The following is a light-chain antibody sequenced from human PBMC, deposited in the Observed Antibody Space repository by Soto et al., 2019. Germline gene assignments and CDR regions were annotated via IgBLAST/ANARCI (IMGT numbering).Light chain of an antibody. Sequence: DIQMTQSPSTLSASVGDRVTITCRASQSINNWLAWYQQKPGKAPKLLIYRASRLESGVPSRVSGSGSGTEFTLTISSLQPDDFATYHCQQYITYLSFGQGTRVEIK. J-gene: IGKJ1*01. V-gene: IGKV1-5*03. CDR3: QQYITYLS. CDR2: RAS. CDR1: QSINNW.